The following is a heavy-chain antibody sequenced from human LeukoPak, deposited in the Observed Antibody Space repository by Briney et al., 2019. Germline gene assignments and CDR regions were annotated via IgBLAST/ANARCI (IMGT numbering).Heavy chain of an antibody. D-gene: IGHD3-22*01. Sequence: GASVKVSCKASGYTFTGYYMHWVRQAPGQGLEWMGWINPNSGGTDYAQKFQGRVTMTRDTSISTAYMELSRLRSEDTAVYYCARGVHKFYYDSSDYQPFAFDIWGQGTMVTISS. CDR3: ARGVHKFYYDSSDYQPFAFDI. CDR2: INPNSGGT. CDR1: GYTFTGYY. J-gene: IGHJ3*02. V-gene: IGHV1-2*02.